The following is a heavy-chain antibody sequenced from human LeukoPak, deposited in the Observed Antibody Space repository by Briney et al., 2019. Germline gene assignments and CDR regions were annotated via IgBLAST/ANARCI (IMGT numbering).Heavy chain of an antibody. CDR3: ASRRWLQFWDY. Sequence: PSETLSLTCAVYGGSFSGYYWSWIRQPPGKGLEWIGEINHSGSTNYNPSLKSRVTISVDTSKNQFSLKLSSVTAADTAVYYCASRRWLQFWDYWGQGTLVTVSS. J-gene: IGHJ4*02. CDR1: GGSFSGYY. V-gene: IGHV4-34*01. CDR2: INHSGST. D-gene: IGHD5-24*01.